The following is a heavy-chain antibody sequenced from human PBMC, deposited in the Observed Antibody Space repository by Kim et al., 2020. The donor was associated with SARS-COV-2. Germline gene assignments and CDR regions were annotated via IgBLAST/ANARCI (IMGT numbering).Heavy chain of an antibody. V-gene: IGHV3-9*01. J-gene: IGHJ6*02. CDR3: AKDMGGPYYYYYGMDV. CDR1: GFTFDDYA. Sequence: GGSLRLSCAASGFTFDDYAMHWVRQAPGKGLEWVSGISWNSGSIGYADSVKGRFTISRDNAKNSLYLQMNSLRAEDTALYYCAKDMGGPYYYYYGMDVWGQGTTVTVSS. CDR2: ISWNSGSI. D-gene: IGHD1-26*01.